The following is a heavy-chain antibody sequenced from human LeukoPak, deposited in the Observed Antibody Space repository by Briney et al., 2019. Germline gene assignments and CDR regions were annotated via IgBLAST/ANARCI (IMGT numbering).Heavy chain of an antibody. J-gene: IGHJ6*03. D-gene: IGHD3-3*01. CDR3: ASEGPEVLRFLEWPDYYYYYMDV. V-gene: IGHV1-69*01. CDR2: IIPIFGTA. CDR1: GGTFSSYA. Sequence: GSSVKVSCKASGGTFSSYAISWVRQAPGQGLEWMGGIIPIFGTANYAQEFQGRVTITADESTSTAYMELSSLRSEDTAVYYCASEGPEVLRFLEWPDYYYYYMDVWGKGTTVTVSS.